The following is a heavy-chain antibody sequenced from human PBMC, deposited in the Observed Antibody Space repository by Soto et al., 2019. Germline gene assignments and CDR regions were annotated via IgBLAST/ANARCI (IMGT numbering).Heavy chain of an antibody. CDR1: GGSISSGDYY. CDR3: ARVSEYYDSSVTPLFDY. V-gene: IGHV4-30-4*01. D-gene: IGHD3-22*01. Sequence: QVQLQESGPGLVKPSQTLSLTCTVSGGSISSGDYYWSWIRQPPGKGLEWIGYIYYSGSTYYNPSLKSRVTISVDTSKNQFSLKLSSVTAADTAVYYCARVSEYYDSSVTPLFDYWGQGTLVTVSS. CDR2: IYYSGST. J-gene: IGHJ4*02.